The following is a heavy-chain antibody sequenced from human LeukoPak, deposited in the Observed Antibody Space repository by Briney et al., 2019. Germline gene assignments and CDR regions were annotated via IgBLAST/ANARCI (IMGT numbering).Heavy chain of an antibody. V-gene: IGHV3-23*01. Sequence: AGSLRLSCAASGFTFSSYAMSWVRQVPGKGLEWVSAISGSGGSTYYADSVKGRFTISRDNSKNTLYLQMNSLRAEDTAVYYCAKETLYSSGSDYWGQGTLVTVSS. J-gene: IGHJ4*02. D-gene: IGHD6-19*01. CDR1: GFTFSSYA. CDR3: AKETLYSSGSDY. CDR2: ISGSGGST.